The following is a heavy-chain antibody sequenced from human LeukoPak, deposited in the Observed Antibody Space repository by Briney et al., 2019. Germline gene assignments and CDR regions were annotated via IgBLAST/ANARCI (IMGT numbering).Heavy chain of an antibody. Sequence: PSETLSLTYTVSGGSISSYYWSWIRQPPGKGLEWIGYIYYSGSTNYNPSLKSRVTISVDTSKNQFSLKLSSVTAADTAVYYCARVNYYDSSAHFDYWGQGTLVTVSS. CDR2: IYYSGST. V-gene: IGHV4-59*01. CDR3: ARVNYYDSSAHFDY. J-gene: IGHJ4*02. CDR1: GGSISSYY. D-gene: IGHD3-22*01.